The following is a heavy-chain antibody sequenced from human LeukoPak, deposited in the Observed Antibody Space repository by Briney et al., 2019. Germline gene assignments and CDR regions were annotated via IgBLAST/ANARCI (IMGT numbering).Heavy chain of an antibody. Sequence: PETLSLTCTVPGGSINNFYWTWIRQPPRKGLECIGYVYYAGSTYYNLSLKNRVTIPVDTSRNQFSLRLNYVTAADTAVYYCARDSSTVTTRHFDYWGQDTLVSVSS. V-gene: IGHV4-59*01. CDR2: VYYAGST. D-gene: IGHD4-17*01. CDR3: ARDSSTVTTRHFDY. CDR1: GGSINNFY. J-gene: IGHJ4*02.